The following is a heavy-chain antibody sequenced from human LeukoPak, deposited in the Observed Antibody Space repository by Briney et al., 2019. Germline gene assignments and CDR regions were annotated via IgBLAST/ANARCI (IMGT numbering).Heavy chain of an antibody. V-gene: IGHV3-66*03. J-gene: IGHJ6*03. CDR2: SISWNSGRI. CDR3: ARDLRYCSSTSCSYYYYYYMDV. Sequence: GGSLRLSCAASGFTVSSNYMSWVRQAPGKGLEWVSSISWNSGRIGYADSVKGRFTISRDVGKNFLYLQMKSLRPEDTAVYYCARDLRYCSSTSCSYYYYYYMDVWGKGTTVTVSS. CDR1: GFTVSSNY. D-gene: IGHD2-2*01.